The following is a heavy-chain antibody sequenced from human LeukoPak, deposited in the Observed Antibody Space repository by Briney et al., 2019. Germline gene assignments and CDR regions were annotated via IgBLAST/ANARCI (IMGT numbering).Heavy chain of an antibody. CDR1: GFSVSNYY. J-gene: IGHJ5*02. V-gene: IGHV3-66*03. CDR2: IRDSGET. D-gene: IGHD4-17*01. Sequence: GGSLRLSCAGSGFSVSNYYMSWVRQAPGKGREWVSLIRDSGETFYADSVKGRFTISRDNSKNTMYLQMNRLRVEDTAVYFSARDRAVTQDWVEFDPWGQGTLVTVSS. CDR3: ARDRAVTQDWVEFDP.